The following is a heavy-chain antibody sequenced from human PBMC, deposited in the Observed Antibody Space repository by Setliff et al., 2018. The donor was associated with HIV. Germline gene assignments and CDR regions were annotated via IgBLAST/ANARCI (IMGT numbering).Heavy chain of an antibody. D-gene: IGHD3-22*01. V-gene: IGHV3-23*01. J-gene: IGHJ4*02. CDR1: GFTFSSYA. CDR3: AKNRNRYYYDNSGYPDY. CDR2: ISGGGGST. Sequence: GGSLRLSCAASGFTFSSYAMHWVRQAPGKGLEWVSLISGGGGSTYYADSVKGRFTISRDNSKNTLYLQMNSLRAEDTAVYYCAKNRNRYYYDNSGYPDYWGQGTLVTVSS.